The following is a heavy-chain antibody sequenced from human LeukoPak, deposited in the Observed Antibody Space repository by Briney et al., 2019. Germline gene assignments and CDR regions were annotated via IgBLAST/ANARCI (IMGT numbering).Heavy chain of an antibody. D-gene: IGHD3-22*01. Sequence: SETLSLTCNVSGVSISTHYWSRIRQSPGKGLEWIGFIYHSGTTNYNPSLKSRVTISVDTSKNQFSLKLSSVTAADTAVYYCATPDSSGYYYLYWGQGTLVTVSS. J-gene: IGHJ4*02. CDR1: GVSISTHY. CDR2: IYHSGTT. CDR3: ATPDSSGYYYLY. V-gene: IGHV4-59*08.